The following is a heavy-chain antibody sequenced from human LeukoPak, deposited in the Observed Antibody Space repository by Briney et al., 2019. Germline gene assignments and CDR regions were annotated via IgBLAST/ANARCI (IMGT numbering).Heavy chain of an antibody. CDR2: VNHSRST. D-gene: IGHD5-24*01. CDR1: GGSFSGYY. V-gene: IGHV4-34*01. Sequence: SETLSLTCAVYGGSFSGYYWSRIRQPPGKGLEGIGEVNHSRSTNYNPSLKIPLTISLDTSKNQLSLKLMSVTAADTAVYYCARGRGYNSFDYWGQGTLVTASS. J-gene: IGHJ4*02. CDR3: ARGRGYNSFDY.